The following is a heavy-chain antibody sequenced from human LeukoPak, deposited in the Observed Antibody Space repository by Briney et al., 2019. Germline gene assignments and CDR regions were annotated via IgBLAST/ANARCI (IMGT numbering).Heavy chain of an antibody. V-gene: IGHV1-2*02. D-gene: IGHD4-11*01. J-gene: IGHJ6*02. CDR2: INPNSGGT. CDR3: ARRYSGYYGMDV. Sequence: ASVKVSCKASGYTFTGYYMHWVRQAPGQGLEWMGWINPNSGGTNYAQKFQGRVTMTRDTSISTAYMELSRLRSDDTAVYYCARRYSGYYGMDVWGQGTTVTVSS. CDR1: GYTFTGYY.